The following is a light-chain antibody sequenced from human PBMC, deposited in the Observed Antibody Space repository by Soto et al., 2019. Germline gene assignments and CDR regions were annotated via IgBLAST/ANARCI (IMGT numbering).Light chain of an antibody. CDR1: QGIRND. CDR2: AAS. V-gene: IGKV1-6*01. CDR3: LQDNTYPVT. Sequence: SQMTQSPSSLSASVGDRVTITCRASQGIRNDLGWYQQKPGKAPTLVIHAASSLETGVPSRFSGSGSGTDFTLTIRNLQPEDVATYYCLQDNTYPVTFGGGTKVDIK. J-gene: IGKJ4*01.